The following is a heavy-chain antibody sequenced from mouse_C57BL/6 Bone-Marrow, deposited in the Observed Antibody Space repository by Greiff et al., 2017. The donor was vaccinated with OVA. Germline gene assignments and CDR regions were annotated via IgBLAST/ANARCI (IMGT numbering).Heavy chain of an antibody. CDR1: GYAFSSSW. V-gene: IGHV1-82*01. Sequence: QFQLQQSGPELVKPGASVKLSCKASGYAFSSSWMNWVKQRPGKGLEWIGRLYPGDGDTNYNGKFKGKATLTADNSSSTAYMQLSSLTSEDSAVYFCARRITTVVYFDYWGKGTTLTVSA. J-gene: IGHJ2*01. CDR3: ARRITTVVYFDY. CDR2: LYPGDGDT. D-gene: IGHD1-1*01.